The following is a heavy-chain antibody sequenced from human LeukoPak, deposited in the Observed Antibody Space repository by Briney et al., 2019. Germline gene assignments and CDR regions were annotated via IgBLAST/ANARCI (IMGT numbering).Heavy chain of an antibody. J-gene: IGHJ4*02. CDR2: IIPILGIA. V-gene: IGHV1-69*04. D-gene: IGHD5-24*01. Sequence: ASVKVSCKASGGTFSSYATSWVRQAPGQGLEWMGRIIPILGIANYAQKFQGRVTITADKSTSTAYMELSSLRSEDTAVYYCARAPFGEMATMFDYWGQGTLVTVSS. CDR3: ARAPFGEMATMFDY. CDR1: GGTFSSYA.